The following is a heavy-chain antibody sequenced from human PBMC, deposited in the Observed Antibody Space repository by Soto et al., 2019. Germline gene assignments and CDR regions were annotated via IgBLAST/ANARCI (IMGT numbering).Heavy chain of an antibody. D-gene: IGHD4-17*01. CDR3: AHLTTGGFYFDY. CDR1: GFSLRNSGVG. CDR2: IYWDDDK. V-gene: IGHV2-5*02. Sequence: QITLKESGPTLVKPTQTLTLTCTFSGFSLRNSGVGVGWIRQPPGKALEWLALIYWDDDKRYSPSLKSRLTINKDTSKNQVGPTMTNMDPVDTATYYCAHLTTGGFYFDYLGQGTLVTVSS. J-gene: IGHJ4*02.